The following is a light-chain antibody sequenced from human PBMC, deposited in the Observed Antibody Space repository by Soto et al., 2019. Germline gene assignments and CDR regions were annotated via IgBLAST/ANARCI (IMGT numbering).Light chain of an antibody. V-gene: IGLV3-1*01. Sequence: SYELTQPPSVSVSPGQTASITCSGDKLGDKYACWYQQKPGQSPVLVIYQDTKPPSGIPERFSGSNSGNTATLTISGTQALDEADYYCQARDSSIVVFGGGTQLTVL. CDR2: QDT. CDR3: QARDSSIVV. J-gene: IGLJ2*01. CDR1: KLGDKY.